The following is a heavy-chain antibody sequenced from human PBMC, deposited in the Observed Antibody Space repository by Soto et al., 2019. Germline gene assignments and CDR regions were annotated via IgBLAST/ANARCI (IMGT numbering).Heavy chain of an antibody. CDR1: GFTFSSYA. Sequence: QVQLVESGGGVVQPGRSLRLSCAASGFTFSSYAMHWVRQAPGKGLAWVAVISYDGSNKYYADSVKGRFTISRDNSKKTLYLQMNSLRAEDTAVYYCARDSGQQLVLGYWGQGTLVTGSS. J-gene: IGHJ4*02. V-gene: IGHV3-30-3*01. CDR3: ARDSGQQLVLGY. CDR2: ISYDGSNK. D-gene: IGHD6-13*01.